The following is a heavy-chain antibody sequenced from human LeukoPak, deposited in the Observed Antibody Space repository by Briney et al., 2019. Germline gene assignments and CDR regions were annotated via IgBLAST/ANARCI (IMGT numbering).Heavy chain of an antibody. CDR1: GLTFSNSA. CDR2: ISGETNNT. J-gene: IGHJ4*02. V-gene: IGHV3-23*01. CDR3: ARDRWGKGYSYGQPTY. Sequence: GGSLRLSCVASGLTFSNSAMTWVRQGPGKGLEWVPSISGETNNTYYSDSVKGRFTISRDNSKNTLYLQMNSLRAEDTAVFYCARDRWGKGYSYGQPTYWGQGTLVTVSS. D-gene: IGHD5-18*01.